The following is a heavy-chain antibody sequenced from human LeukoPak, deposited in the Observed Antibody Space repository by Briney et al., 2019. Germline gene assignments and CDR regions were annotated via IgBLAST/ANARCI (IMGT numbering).Heavy chain of an antibody. CDR2: ISAYNGNT. D-gene: IGHD3-16*02. CDR3: ARDINDDYVWGSYLSAVYYGMDV. J-gene: IGHJ6*02. CDR1: GYTFTNYA. Sequence: ASVKVSCKASGYTFTNYAVSWVRQAPGQGLEYMGYISAYNGNTNYAQNLQGRVTMTTDTSTTTVYMELRSLRSDDTAVYYCARDINDDYVWGSYLSAVYYGMDVWGQGTTVTVSS. V-gene: IGHV1-18*01.